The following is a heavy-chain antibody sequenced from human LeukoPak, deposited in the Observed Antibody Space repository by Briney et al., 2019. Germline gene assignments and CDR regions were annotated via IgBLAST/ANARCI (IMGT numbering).Heavy chain of an antibody. CDR2: IYYTGTT. CDR1: GGSISSGSHS. V-gene: IGHV4-39*01. Sequence: PSETLSLTCTVSGGSISSGSHSWGWIRQPPGKGLEWTGSIYYTGTTYYNPSLKSRVTISVDTSKNQFSLKLNSVTAADTAVYYCASVDYGDYDAFDIWGQGTMVTVSS. J-gene: IGHJ3*02. CDR3: ASVDYGDYDAFDI. D-gene: IGHD4-17*01.